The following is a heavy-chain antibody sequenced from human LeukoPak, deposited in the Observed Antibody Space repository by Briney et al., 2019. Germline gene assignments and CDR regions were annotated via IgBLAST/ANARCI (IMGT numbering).Heavy chain of an antibody. D-gene: IGHD5-12*01. CDR1: GFTFDDYG. J-gene: IGHJ5*02. CDR2: INWNGGST. Sequence: GGSLRLSCAASGFTFDDYGMSWVRQAPGKGLEWVSGINWNGGSTGYADSVKGRFTISRDNAKNSLYLQMNRLRAEDTALYYCARAPTHIVATIGFDPWGQGTLVTVSS. V-gene: IGHV3-20*04. CDR3: ARAPTHIVATIGFDP.